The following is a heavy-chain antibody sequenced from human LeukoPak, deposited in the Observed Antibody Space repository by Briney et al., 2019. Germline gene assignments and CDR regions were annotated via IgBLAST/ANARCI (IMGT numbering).Heavy chain of an antibody. J-gene: IGHJ4*02. V-gene: IGHV3-23*01. Sequence: GGSLRLSCAASGFTFSSYEMNWVRQAPGKGLEWVSGISGSGAYTYYADSVKGRFTISRDNSKNTLYLQMNSLRAEDTALYYCAIAGGRFLSSGWFDYWGQGTLVTVSS. CDR2: ISGSGAYT. CDR3: AIAGGRFLSSGWFDY. CDR1: GFTFSSYE. D-gene: IGHD6-19*01.